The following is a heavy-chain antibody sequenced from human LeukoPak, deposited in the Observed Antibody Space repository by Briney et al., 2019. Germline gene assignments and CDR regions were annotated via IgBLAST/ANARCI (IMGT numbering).Heavy chain of an antibody. Sequence: ASVEVSCKASGYTFTGYYIHWVRQAPGQGLEWMGWINPNSGGTNYAQKFQGRVTMTRDTSITTAYMELSRLRSDDTAVYYCARVALSDYYYYYGMDVWGQGTTVTVSS. V-gene: IGHV1-2*02. CDR3: ARVALSDYYYYYGMDV. J-gene: IGHJ6*02. CDR2: INPNSGGT. CDR1: GYTFTGYY.